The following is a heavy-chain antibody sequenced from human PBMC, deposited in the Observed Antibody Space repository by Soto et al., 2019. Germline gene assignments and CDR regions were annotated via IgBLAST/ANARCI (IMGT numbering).Heavy chain of an antibody. D-gene: IGHD2-21*02. Sequence: PGGSLRLSCAASGFTFSSYAMHWVRQAPGKGLEWVAVISDSGSNKYYADSVKGRFTISRDNSKNTLYLQMNSLRAEDTAVYYCAKENWAYCGGDCYFFDYWGQGTLVTVSS. CDR1: GFTFSSYA. CDR2: ISDSGSNK. CDR3: AKENWAYCGGDCYFFDY. V-gene: IGHV3-30-3*01. J-gene: IGHJ4*02.